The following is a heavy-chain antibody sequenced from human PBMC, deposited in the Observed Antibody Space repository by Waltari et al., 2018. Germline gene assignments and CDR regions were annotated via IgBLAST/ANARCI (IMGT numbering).Heavy chain of an antibody. CDR3: ARVSFRRYFDL. Sequence: EVQLVESGGGLVQPGGSLRLSCAASGFTFSSYSMTWVRQAPGKGLEWVSYISSSSSTIYYADSVKGRFTISRDNAKNSLYLQMNSLRAEDTAVYYCARVSFRRYFDLWGRGTLVTVSS. D-gene: IGHD3-10*01. J-gene: IGHJ2*01. CDR1: GFTFSSYS. V-gene: IGHV3-48*01. CDR2: ISSSSSTI.